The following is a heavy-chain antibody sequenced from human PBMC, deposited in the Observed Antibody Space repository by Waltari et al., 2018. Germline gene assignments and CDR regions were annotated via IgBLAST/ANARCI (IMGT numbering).Heavy chain of an antibody. Sequence: EVQLVESGGGLVQPGGSLRLSCAASGFTFSTYDMHWVRQATGKGLEWVSAIGTAGDTYYPGSVKGRFTISRDNAKNSFFLQMSSLRAGDTAVYYCARGEYSRSSTGYNYYYMDVWGKGTTVTVSS. CDR3: ARGEYSRSSTGYNYYYMDV. V-gene: IGHV3-13*01. CDR2: IGTAGDT. J-gene: IGHJ6*03. D-gene: IGHD6-6*01. CDR1: GFTFSTYD.